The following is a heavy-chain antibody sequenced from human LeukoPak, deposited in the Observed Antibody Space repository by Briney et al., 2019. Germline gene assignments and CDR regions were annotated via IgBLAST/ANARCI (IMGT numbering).Heavy chain of an antibody. Sequence: GESLKISCKGSGYSFTSYWISWVRQMPGKGLEWMGRIDPSDSYTNYSPSFQGHVTISAGKSISTAYLQWSSLKASDTAMYYCARGPSYYGSGSTYYFDYWGQGTLVTVSS. J-gene: IGHJ4*02. CDR3: ARGPSYYGSGSTYYFDY. V-gene: IGHV5-10-1*01. CDR1: GYSFTSYW. CDR2: IDPSDSYT. D-gene: IGHD3-10*01.